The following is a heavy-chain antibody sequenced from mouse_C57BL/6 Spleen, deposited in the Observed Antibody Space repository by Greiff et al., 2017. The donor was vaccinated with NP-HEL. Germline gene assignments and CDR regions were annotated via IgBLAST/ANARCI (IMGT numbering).Heavy chain of an antibody. CDR1: GYTFTSYW. Sequence: VQLQQPGAELVKPGASVKLSCKASGYTFTSYWMHWVKQRPGQGLEWIGMIHPNSGSTNYNEKFKSKATLTVDKSSSTAYMQLSSLTSEDSAVYYCARPTGGEAWFAYWGQGTLVTVSA. V-gene: IGHV1-64*01. D-gene: IGHD4-1*01. CDR2: IHPNSGST. J-gene: IGHJ3*01. CDR3: ARPTGGEAWFAY.